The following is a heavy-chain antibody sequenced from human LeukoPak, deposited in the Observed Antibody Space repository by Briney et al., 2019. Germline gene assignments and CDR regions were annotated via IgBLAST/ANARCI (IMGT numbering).Heavy chain of an antibody. D-gene: IGHD5-18*01. CDR2: IYHSGST. V-gene: IGHV4-4*02. J-gene: IGHJ4*02. CDR1: GGSISSSNW. CDR3: ASLGGYNYGYFDY. Sequence: SETLSLTCAVSGGSISSSNWWSWVRQPPGKGLEWIGEIYHSGSTNYNPSLKSRVTISVDTSKNQFSLKLSSVTAADTAVYYCASLGGYNYGYFDYWGQGTLVTVSS.